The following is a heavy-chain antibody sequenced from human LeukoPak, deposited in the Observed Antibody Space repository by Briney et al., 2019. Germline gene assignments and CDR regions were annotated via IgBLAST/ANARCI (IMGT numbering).Heavy chain of an antibody. J-gene: IGHJ4*02. CDR1: GFSLSTTGMG. Sequence: SGPTLFKPTPPLTLTCTFSGFSLSTTGMGVGWIRQPPAKALEWLALIFWNDVHRYSPSLRSRLTIAKDTSKNQVVLTMTNMDPVDTATYFCAHRRNYDIVTGSFDYWGQGTLVTVSS. CDR3: AHRRNYDIVTGSFDY. D-gene: IGHD3-9*01. CDR2: IFWNDVH. V-gene: IGHV2-5*01.